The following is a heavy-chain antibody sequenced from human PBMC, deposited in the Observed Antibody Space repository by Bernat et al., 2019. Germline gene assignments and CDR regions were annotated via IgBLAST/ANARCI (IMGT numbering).Heavy chain of an antibody. CDR3: AGHTGSCDSTSCYEYFQY. Sequence: QLQLQESGPGLVKPSETLSLTCTVSGGSISSYNYYWGWIRQPPGKGLERIGSIYYSGSTYYNPSLKSRVTISVDTSKNQFSLKLSSVTAANTAVYYCAGHTGSCDSTSCYEYFQYWGQGTLVTVSS. D-gene: IGHD2-2*01. CDR2: IYYSGST. CDR1: GGSISSYNYY. V-gene: IGHV4-39*01. J-gene: IGHJ1*01.